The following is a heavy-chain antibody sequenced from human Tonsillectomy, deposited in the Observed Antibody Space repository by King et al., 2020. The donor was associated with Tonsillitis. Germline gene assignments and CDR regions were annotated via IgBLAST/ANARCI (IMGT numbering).Heavy chain of an antibody. D-gene: IGHD2/OR15-2a*01. CDR2: INHSGST. CDR1: GGSFSGYY. Sequence: VQLQQWGAGLLKPSETLSLPCAVYGGSFSGYYWSWIRQPPGKGLEWIGEINHSGSTNYNPSLKSRVTVSVDTSKNQFSLKLSSVTAADTAVYYCARGEYYDWFDPWGQGTLVTVSS. J-gene: IGHJ5*02. V-gene: IGHV4-34*01. CDR3: ARGEYYDWFDP.